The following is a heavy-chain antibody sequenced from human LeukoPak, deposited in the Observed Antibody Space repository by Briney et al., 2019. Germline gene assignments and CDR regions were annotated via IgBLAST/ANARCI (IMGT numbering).Heavy chain of an antibody. V-gene: IGHV3-74*01. CDR1: GFTFSSYW. CDR3: ARERYLYMNYGDYFWFDP. CDR2: INSDGSST. Sequence: QPGGSLRLSCAASGFTFSSYWMHWVRQAPGKGLVWVSRINSDGSSTSYADSVKGRFTISRDNAKNTLYLQMNSLRAEDTAVYYCARERYLYMNYGDYFWFDPWGQGTLVTVSS. D-gene: IGHD4-17*01. J-gene: IGHJ5*02.